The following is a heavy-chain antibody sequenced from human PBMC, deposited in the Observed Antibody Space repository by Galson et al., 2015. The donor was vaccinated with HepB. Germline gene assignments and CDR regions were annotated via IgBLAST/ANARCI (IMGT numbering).Heavy chain of an antibody. D-gene: IGHD1-26*01. J-gene: IGHJ4*02. V-gene: IGHV3-30-3*01. Sequence: SLRLSCAASGFIFTNHAMHWIRQAPGKPLEFVAAISYDGTYRPDADSAKGRFTNSRDNSKNMLYLQMNSLRVEDTAMYYCARDIGVGGTLGVPDCWGQGALVTVSS. CDR2: ISYDGTYR. CDR1: GFIFTNHA. CDR3: ARDIGVGGTLGVPDC.